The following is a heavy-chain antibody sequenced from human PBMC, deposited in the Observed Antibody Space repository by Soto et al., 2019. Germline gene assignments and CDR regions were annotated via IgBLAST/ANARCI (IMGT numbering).Heavy chain of an antibody. CDR2: ISTNGGNT. CDR3: VKGNVRRYDSGLGV. CDR1: GFXLSSYA. J-gene: IGHJ6*01. Sequence: PGGSMXLSCTAAGFXLSSYAMHWVRQDPGKGLEYVSAISTNGGNTYYADSVKGRFTISRDNSKNTLYLLMSSLRAEDTAVYYCVKGNVRRYDSGLGVCGQGTTGTRSS. D-gene: IGHD1-20*01. V-gene: IGHV3-64D*08.